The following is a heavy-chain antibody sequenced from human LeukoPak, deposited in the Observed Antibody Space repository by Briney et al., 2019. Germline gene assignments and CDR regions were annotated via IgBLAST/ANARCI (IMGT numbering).Heavy chain of an antibody. V-gene: IGHV1-46*01. J-gene: IGHJ4*02. CDR1: GYTFTTYD. Sequence: ASVKVSCKAAGYTFTTYDFHWVRQAPGQGLEWMGVINPSGGTTSYAQKFQGRVTMTRDTSTSTVYMELSSLRSEDTAVYYCAFRGWYWGQRTLVTVSS. CDR3: AFRGWY. CDR2: INPSGGTT.